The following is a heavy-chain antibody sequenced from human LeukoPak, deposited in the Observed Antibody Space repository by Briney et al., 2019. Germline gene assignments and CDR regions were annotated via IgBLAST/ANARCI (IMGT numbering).Heavy chain of an antibody. CDR1: GFTFSSYG. CDR2: ISYDGSIK. CDR3: AKGFAVFGVLIDAFDI. D-gene: IGHD3-3*01. Sequence: QPGRSLRLSCAASGFTFSSYGMHWVRQAPGKGLEWVVVISYDGSIKYYADSVKGRFTISRDNSKNTLYLQMNSLRAEDTAVYYCAKGFAVFGVLIDAFDIWGQGTMVTVSS. V-gene: IGHV3-30*18. J-gene: IGHJ3*02.